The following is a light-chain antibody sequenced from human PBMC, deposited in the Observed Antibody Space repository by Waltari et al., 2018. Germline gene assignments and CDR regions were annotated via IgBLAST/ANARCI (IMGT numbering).Light chain of an antibody. CDR2: WAS. CDR1: QSVLYSSDNKNY. J-gene: IGKJ1*01. Sequence: DIVMTQSPDSLAVSLGERATINYKSSQSVLYSSDNKNYLAWYQQKPGQPPKLLIYWASTRESGVPDRFSGSGSGTDFTLTISSLQAEDVAVYYCQQYDSPPWTFGQGTKVEI. V-gene: IGKV4-1*01. CDR3: QQYDSPPWT.